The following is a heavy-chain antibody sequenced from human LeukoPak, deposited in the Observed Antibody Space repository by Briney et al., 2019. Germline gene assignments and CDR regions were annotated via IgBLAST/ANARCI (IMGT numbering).Heavy chain of an antibody. D-gene: IGHD3-22*01. CDR1: GYTFTSYG. Sequence: ASVKVSCKASGYTFTSYGISWVRQAPGQGLEWMGWISAYNGNTNYAQKLQGRVNMTTDTSTSTAYMELRSLRSEDTAVYYCARDVYDSSGYSLLLVDWFDPWGQGTLVTVSS. V-gene: IGHV1-18*01. CDR3: ARDVYDSSGYSLLLVDWFDP. CDR2: ISAYNGNT. J-gene: IGHJ5*02.